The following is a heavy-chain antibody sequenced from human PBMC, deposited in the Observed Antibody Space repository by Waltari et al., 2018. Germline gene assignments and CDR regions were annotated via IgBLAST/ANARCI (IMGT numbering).Heavy chain of an antibody. CDR3: AKDHAARWSSYFDY. CDR2: VRYAGSTQ. V-gene: IGHV3-30*02. Sequence: QVQLVESGGGVVQPGGSLRLSCAASGFTFSSYGMHWVRQAPGKGLEWVAFVRYAGSTQYYAYPVKCRFTICRAKPKNSLYLQRNSLRAVGTAVYYCAKDHAARWSSYFDYWGQGTLVTVSS. CDR1: GFTFSSYG. D-gene: IGHD2-15*01. J-gene: IGHJ4*02.